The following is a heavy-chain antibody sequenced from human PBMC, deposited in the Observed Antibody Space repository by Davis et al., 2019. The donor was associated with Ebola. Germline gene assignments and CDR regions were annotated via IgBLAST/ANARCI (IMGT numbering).Heavy chain of an antibody. D-gene: IGHD6-13*01. Sequence: GESLKISCAASGFTFSSYAMHWIRQAPGKGLEWVSYISSSGTTIYYADSVKGRFTISRDNAKNSLYLQMNSLRAEDTAVYYCARVAAAGNGLDVWGKGTTVTVSS. CDR2: ISSSGTTI. CDR3: ARVAAAGNGLDV. V-gene: IGHV3-48*04. CDR1: GFTFSSYA. J-gene: IGHJ6*04.